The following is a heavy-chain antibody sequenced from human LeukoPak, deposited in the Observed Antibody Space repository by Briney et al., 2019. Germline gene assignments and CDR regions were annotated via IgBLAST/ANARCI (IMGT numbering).Heavy chain of an antibody. CDR1: GFTFSSYS. Sequence: GGSLRLSCAASGFTFSSYSMNWVRQAPGKGLEWVSGISWNSGSIAYADSVKGRFTISRDNAKNSLYLQMNSLRPEDMAFYYCAKDRNYDFWNGPFDYWGRGTLVTVSS. D-gene: IGHD3-3*01. CDR2: ISWNSGSI. J-gene: IGHJ4*02. CDR3: AKDRNYDFWNGPFDY. V-gene: IGHV3-9*03.